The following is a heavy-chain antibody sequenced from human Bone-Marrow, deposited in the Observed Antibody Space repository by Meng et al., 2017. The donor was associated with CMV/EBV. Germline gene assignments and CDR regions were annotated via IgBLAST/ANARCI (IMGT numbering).Heavy chain of an antibody. V-gene: IGHV1-2*02. CDR2: INPNSGGT. CDR3: ASAISGYYFDF. D-gene: IGHD1-26*01. Sequence: ASVKVSCKASGYTFTAYYMHWVRQAPGQGLEWMGWINPNSGGTNYAQRFQGRVTMTRDTSISTAYMDLSRLRSDDTAVYYCASAISGYYFDFWDQGTLVTVSS. CDR1: GYTFTAYY. J-gene: IGHJ4*02.